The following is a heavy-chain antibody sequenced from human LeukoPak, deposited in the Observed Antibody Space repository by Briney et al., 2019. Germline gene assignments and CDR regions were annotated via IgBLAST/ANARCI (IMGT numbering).Heavy chain of an antibody. V-gene: IGHV3-23*01. J-gene: IGHJ4*02. CDR2: LSGSGGST. Sequence: GGSLRLSCAASGFTFSSYAMRWVRQAPGKGLEWVSALSGSGGSTYYADSVKGRFTVSRDNSKNTVYLQMNRLGAEDTAVYYCAKEHDYYFDYWGQGTLVTVSS. D-gene: IGHD2-21*02. CDR1: GFTFSSYA. CDR3: AKEHDYYFDY.